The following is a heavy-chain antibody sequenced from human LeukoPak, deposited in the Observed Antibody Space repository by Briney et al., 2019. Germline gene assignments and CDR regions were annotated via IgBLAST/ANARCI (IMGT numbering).Heavy chain of an antibody. CDR2: ASGGGYST. Sequence: GGSLRLSCAASGFIFTDYVMSWVRQAPGKGLEWLSSASGGGYSTYYADSVKGRFTISKDTSQNTLYLQMDSLRAEDSAVYYCTRESGKSTAIDCWGQGTLVTVSS. D-gene: IGHD1-14*01. CDR3: TRESGKSTAIDC. CDR1: GFIFTDYV. V-gene: IGHV3-23*01. J-gene: IGHJ4*02.